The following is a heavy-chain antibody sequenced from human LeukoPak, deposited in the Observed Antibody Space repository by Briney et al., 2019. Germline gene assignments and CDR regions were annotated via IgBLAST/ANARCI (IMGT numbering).Heavy chain of an antibody. J-gene: IGHJ6*02. CDR2: INSDGSST. D-gene: IGHD2-15*01. CDR3: ARDTPLCSGGSCYPNLTFYYYYYYGMDV. CDR1: GFTFSSYW. V-gene: IGHV3-74*01. Sequence: PGGSPRLSCAASGFTFSSYWMHWVRQAPGKGLVWVSRINSDGSSTSYADSVKGRFTISRDNAKNTLYLQMNSLRAEDTAVYYCARDTPLCSGGSCYPNLTFYYYYYYGMDVWGQGTTVTVSS.